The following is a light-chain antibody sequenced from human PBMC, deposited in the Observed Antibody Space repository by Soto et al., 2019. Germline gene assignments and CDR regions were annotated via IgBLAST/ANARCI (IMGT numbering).Light chain of an antibody. CDR2: EAS. V-gene: IGLV2-23*01. CDR3: CSYAGSSTLV. CDR1: SSDVGSYNL. J-gene: IGLJ3*02. Sequence: QSALTQPASVSGSPGQSITISCTGTSSDVGSYNLVSWYQHHPGKAPKVLIYEASKRPSGVSDHFSGSKSGNTASLTISGLQAEDEADYYCCSYAGSSTLVFGGGTKLTVL.